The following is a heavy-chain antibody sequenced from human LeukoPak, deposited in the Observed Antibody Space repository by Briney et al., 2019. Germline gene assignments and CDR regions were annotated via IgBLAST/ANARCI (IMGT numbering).Heavy chain of an antibody. CDR3: VRVSSAGIWDY. J-gene: IGHJ4*02. D-gene: IGHD6-19*01. Sequence: SETLSLTCTVSGGSFSGYYWSWIRQPAGKGLEWIGRIYTSGSTNYNPSLKSRVTMSVDTSKNQFSLKLSSVTAADTAVYYCVRVSSAGIWDYWGQGTLVTVSS. CDR1: GGSFSGYY. CDR2: IYTSGST. V-gene: IGHV4-4*07.